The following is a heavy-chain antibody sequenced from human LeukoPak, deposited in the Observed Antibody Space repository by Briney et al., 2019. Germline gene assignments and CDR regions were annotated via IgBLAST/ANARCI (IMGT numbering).Heavy chain of an antibody. Sequence: GGSLRLSCAASGFTVSSNYMSWVRQAPGKGLEWVSVIYSGGSTYYADSVKGRFTTSRDNSKNTLYLQMNSLRAEDTAVCYCARETDYGDYEAFDPWGQGTLVTVSS. J-gene: IGHJ5*02. CDR1: GFTVSSNY. CDR2: IYSGGST. V-gene: IGHV3-53*01. D-gene: IGHD4-17*01. CDR3: ARETDYGDYEAFDP.